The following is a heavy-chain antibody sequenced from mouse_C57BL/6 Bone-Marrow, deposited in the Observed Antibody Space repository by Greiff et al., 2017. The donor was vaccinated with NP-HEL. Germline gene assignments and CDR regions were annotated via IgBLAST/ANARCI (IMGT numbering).Heavy chain of an antibody. Sequence: QLQQPGAELVPPFASFNLSFNSSCYTFTSYWMQWVKQRPGQGLEWIGEIDPSDSYTNYNQKFKGKATLTVDTSSSPAYMQLSSLTSEDSAVYYCARSWVITTVVAHYAMDYWGQGTSVTVSS. CDR1: CYTFTSYW. J-gene: IGHJ4*01. V-gene: IGHV1-50*01. CDR3: ARSWVITTVVAHYAMDY. D-gene: IGHD1-1*01. CDR2: IDPSDSYT.